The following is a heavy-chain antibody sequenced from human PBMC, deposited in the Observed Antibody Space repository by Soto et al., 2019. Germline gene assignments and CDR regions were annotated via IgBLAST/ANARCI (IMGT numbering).Heavy chain of an antibody. CDR3: ARDSLVATGGFDY. V-gene: IGHV3-7*01. J-gene: IGHJ4*02. Sequence: LRLSCAASGFTFSSYWMSWVRQAPGKGLEWVANIKQDGSEKYYVDSVKGRFTISRDNAKNSLYLQMNSLRAEDTAVYYCARDSLVATGGFDYWGQGTLVTVSS. CDR2: IKQDGSEK. CDR1: GFTFSSYW. D-gene: IGHD5-12*01.